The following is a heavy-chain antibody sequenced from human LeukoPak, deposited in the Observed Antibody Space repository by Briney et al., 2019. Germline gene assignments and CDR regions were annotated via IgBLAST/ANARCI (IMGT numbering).Heavy chain of an antibody. D-gene: IGHD1-20*01. Sequence: PGGSLRLSCVASGFTFSTYAMTWVRQAPGKGLEWASVISGSGRSGTNYADSVKGRFTISRDNSKNTLYLQMNSLRVEDTAIYYCAKAPGGGNWNWGQGTLVTVSS. CDR3: AKAPGGGNWN. J-gene: IGHJ4*02. CDR2: ISGSGRSGT. V-gene: IGHV3-23*01. CDR1: GFTFSTYA.